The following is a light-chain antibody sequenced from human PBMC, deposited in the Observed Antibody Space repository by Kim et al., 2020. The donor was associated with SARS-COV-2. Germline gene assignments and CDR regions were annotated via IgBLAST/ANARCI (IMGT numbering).Light chain of an antibody. Sequence: SPGDSATLSSRPRQSVRFYSFSWSQPNPGLAPRLLIYTASSRAAGIPDRFSGSGSGTCFTFTISRLEHEDFAVYYCHQYGDPARTFGHGTKVDI. CDR3: HQYGDPART. CDR2: TAS. CDR1: QSVRFYS. V-gene: IGKV3-20*01. J-gene: IGKJ1*01.